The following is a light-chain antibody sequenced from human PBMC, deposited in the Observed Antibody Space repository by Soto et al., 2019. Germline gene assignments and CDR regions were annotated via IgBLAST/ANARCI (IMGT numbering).Light chain of an antibody. CDR3: QQRRNGPIT. Sequence: EIVLTHSPGTLSLSPGERATLSFRAIQSVSNNYLAWYQQKPGQAPRLLIYVASNSATGIPDRFSGSGSGTDFNLTIRRREPDDFALYYCQQRRNGPITLGQGTRLEIK. V-gene: IGKV3D-20*02. CDR2: VAS. CDR1: QSVSNNY. J-gene: IGKJ5*01.